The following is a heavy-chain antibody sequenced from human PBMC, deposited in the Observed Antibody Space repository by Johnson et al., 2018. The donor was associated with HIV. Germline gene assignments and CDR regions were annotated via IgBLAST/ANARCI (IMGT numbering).Heavy chain of an antibody. CDR2: ISNDGKNQ. J-gene: IGHJ3*02. Sequence: QVQLVESGGGVVQPGGSLRLSCAASGFTFSSYVMHWVRQAPGKGLEWVAVISNDGKNQFYADSVKGRFTLSRDNTKNTLYLQMNSLRAEDTAVYYCARGGAVTRRSADAFDIWGQGTIVTVSS. D-gene: IGHD4-11*01. CDR3: ARGGAVTRRSADAFDI. V-gene: IGHV3-30*19. CDR1: GFTFSSYV.